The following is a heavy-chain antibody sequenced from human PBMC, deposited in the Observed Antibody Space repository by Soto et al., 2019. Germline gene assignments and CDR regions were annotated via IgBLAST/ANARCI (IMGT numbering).Heavy chain of an antibody. CDR3: ARQCIY. CDR2: ISYDGSNE. J-gene: IGHJ4*02. CDR1: GFTFSSYA. Sequence: QVQLVESGGGVVQPGRSLRLSCTASGFTFSSYAMHWVRQAPGKGLEWVAVISYDGSNEFYADSVKGRFTISRDNSKNTLYLQMISLRPEDTAVYYCARQCIYWGQGTLVTVSS. D-gene: IGHD2-8*01. V-gene: IGHV3-30-3*01.